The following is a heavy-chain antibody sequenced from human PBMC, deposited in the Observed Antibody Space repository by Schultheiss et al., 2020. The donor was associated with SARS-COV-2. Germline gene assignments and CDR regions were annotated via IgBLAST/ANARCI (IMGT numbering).Heavy chain of an antibody. J-gene: IGHJ3*02. CDR1: GFTFSDHY. CDR3: AREQIAMVAFDI. D-gene: IGHD5-18*01. V-gene: IGHV3-72*01. CDR2: IRNKANSYTT. Sequence: GGSLRLSCAASGFTFSDHYMDWVRQAPGKGLEWVGRIRNKANSYTTDPAASVKGRFTISRDDSKNSLFLQMNSLKTEDTAVYYCAREQIAMVAFDIWGQGTTVTVSS.